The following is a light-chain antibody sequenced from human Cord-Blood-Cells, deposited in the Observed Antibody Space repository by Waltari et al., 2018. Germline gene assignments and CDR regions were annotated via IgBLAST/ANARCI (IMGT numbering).Light chain of an antibody. CDR2: WAS. J-gene: IGKJ3*01. CDR1: QSVLYSSNNKNY. V-gene: IGKV4-1*01. Sequence: DIVMTQSPDSLAVSLGERATINCKSSQSVLYSSNNKNYVAWYQQKPGQPPKLLIYWASTREAGVPDRFSGSGSGTDFTLTSSSLQAEDVAVYYCQQYYSTPLTFGPGTKVDIK. CDR3: QQYYSTPLT.